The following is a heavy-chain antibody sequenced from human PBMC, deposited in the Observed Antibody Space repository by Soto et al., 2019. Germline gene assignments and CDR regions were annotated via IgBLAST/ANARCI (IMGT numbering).Heavy chain of an antibody. J-gene: IGHJ4*02. D-gene: IGHD3-22*01. CDR2: INAGNGNT. V-gene: IGHV1-3*05. CDR3: ARGSGYYYCDDY. CDR1: GYTFTSYA. Sequence: QVQLVQSGAEEKKPGASVKVSCKASGYTFTSYAMHWVRQAPGQRLEWRGWINAGNGNTKYSQKFEGRVTITRDTSASTSYMELSSLRSEDTAVYYCARGSGYYYCDDYWGQGTLVTVSS.